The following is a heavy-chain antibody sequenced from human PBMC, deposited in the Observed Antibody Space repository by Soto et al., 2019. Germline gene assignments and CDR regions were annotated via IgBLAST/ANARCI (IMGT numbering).Heavy chain of an antibody. D-gene: IGHD6-13*01. V-gene: IGHV4-39*01. Sequence: SETLSLTCTVSGGSISSSSYYWGWIRQPPGKGLEWIGSIYYSGSTYYNPSLKSRVTISVDTSKNQFSLKLSSVTAADTAVYYCARLTRPAAVVLFGLAPPRSRGMDVWGQGTTVTVSS. CDR2: IYYSGST. CDR3: ARLTRPAAVVLFGLAPPRSRGMDV. J-gene: IGHJ6*02. CDR1: GGSISSSSYY.